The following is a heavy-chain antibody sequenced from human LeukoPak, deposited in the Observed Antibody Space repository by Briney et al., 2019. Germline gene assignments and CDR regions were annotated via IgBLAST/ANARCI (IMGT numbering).Heavy chain of an antibody. D-gene: IGHD3-22*01. V-gene: IGHV1-8*01. CDR1: GYTFTSYD. CDR3: ARAFAFDSSGNY. J-gene: IGHJ4*02. Sequence: ASVKVSCKASGYTFTSYDINWVRQATGQGLEWMGWMNPNSGNTGYAQKFQGRVTMTRNTSISTAYMELSSLRSEDTAVYYCARAFAFDSSGNYWGQGTLVTVSS. CDR2: MNPNSGNT.